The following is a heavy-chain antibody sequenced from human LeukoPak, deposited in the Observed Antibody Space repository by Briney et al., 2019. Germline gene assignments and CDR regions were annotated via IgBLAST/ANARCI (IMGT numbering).Heavy chain of an antibody. V-gene: IGHV1-18*01. J-gene: IGHJ4*02. D-gene: IGHD1-26*01. Sequence: ASVKVSCKASGYTFTNYGISWVRQAPGQGLEWMGWISAYNGNTNYVQKLQGRVTMTTDTSTSTAYMELRSLRSDDTAVFYCARDFSGSYIDPSDYWGQGTLVTVSS. CDR2: ISAYNGNT. CDR3: ARDFSGSYIDPSDY. CDR1: GYTFTNYG.